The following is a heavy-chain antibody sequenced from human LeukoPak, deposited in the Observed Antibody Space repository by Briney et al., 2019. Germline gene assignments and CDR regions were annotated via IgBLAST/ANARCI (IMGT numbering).Heavy chain of an antibody. CDR2: ISFNGDTT. J-gene: IGHJ4*02. CDR1: GFTFSRYA. V-gene: IGHV3-30-3*01. CDR3: ARDLSEKHSSDY. D-gene: IGHD6-19*01. Sequence: QSGGSLRLSCAASGFTFSRYAMHWARQAPGKGLEWVTFISFNGDTTYYADSVKGRFTISRDNSKRMVYLQMNSLRGEDTAVYYCARDLSEKHSSDYWGQGTLVTVSS.